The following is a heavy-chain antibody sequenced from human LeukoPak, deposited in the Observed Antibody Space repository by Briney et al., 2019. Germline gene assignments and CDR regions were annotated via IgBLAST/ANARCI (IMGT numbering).Heavy chain of an antibody. Sequence: SETLSLTCDVYGEFFSGYYWSWIRQPPGKGLEWIGDINHSGTTKYNPSLKSRVTISVDTSKNQFSLKLSSVTAADTAVYYCARNYMGWFGESIFDYWGQGTLVTVSS. CDR1: GEFFSGYY. CDR2: INHSGTT. CDR3: ARNYMGWFGESIFDY. D-gene: IGHD3-10*01. V-gene: IGHV4-34*01. J-gene: IGHJ4*02.